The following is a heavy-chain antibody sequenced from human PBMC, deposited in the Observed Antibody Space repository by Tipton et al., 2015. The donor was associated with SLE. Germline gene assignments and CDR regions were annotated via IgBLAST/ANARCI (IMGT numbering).Heavy chain of an antibody. CDR3: AQTVAGTFDY. CDR2: IYYSGST. V-gene: IGHV4-39*07. J-gene: IGHJ4*02. D-gene: IGHD6-19*01. Sequence: TLSLTCTVSGGSISSSSYYWGWIRQPPGKGLEWIGSIYYSGSTYYNPSLKSRVTISVDTSKNQFSLKLSSVTAADTAVYYCAQTVAGTFDYWGQGALVTVSS. CDR1: GGSISSSSYY.